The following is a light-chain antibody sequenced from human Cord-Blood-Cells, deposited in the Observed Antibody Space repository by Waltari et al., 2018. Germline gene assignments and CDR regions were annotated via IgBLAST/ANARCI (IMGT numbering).Light chain of an antibody. V-gene: IGLV2-23*01. Sequence: SALTQPASVSGSPGQSITIPCTGTSSDSGSYHLVSWYQQHPGKAPKLMTYEGSKRPSGVSNRFSGSKSGNTASLTISGLQAEDEADYYCCSYAGSSTLVFGGGTKLTVL. CDR3: CSYAGSSTLV. J-gene: IGLJ2*01. CDR2: EGS. CDR1: SSDSGSYHL.